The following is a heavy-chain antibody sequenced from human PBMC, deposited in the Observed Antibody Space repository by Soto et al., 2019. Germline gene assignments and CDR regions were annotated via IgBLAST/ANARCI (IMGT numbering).Heavy chain of an antibody. CDR3: ASGIQLWLRRINNGYSG. V-gene: IGHV1-69*12. D-gene: IGHD5-18*01. CDR1: GGTFSTYA. J-gene: IGHJ4*02. Sequence: QVQLVQSGAEVKKPESSVKVSCKAPGGTFSTYAISWVRQAPGQGLEGMGGIIPMFGTANYEQRFKDRVTITADESTNTVYMELSSLRSEDTAVYFCASGIQLWLRRINNGYSGWGQGTLVTVSS. CDR2: IIPMFGTA.